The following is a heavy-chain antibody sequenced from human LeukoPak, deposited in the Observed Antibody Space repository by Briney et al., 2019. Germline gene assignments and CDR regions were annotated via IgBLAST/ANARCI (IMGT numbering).Heavy chain of an antibody. D-gene: IGHD5-24*01. V-gene: IGHV1-69*13. CDR3: ARIRDGYNSYFFYGMDV. J-gene: IGHJ6*02. Sequence: WASVKVSCKASGGTFSSYAISWVRQAPGQGLEWMGGIIPIFGTANYAQKFQGRVTITADESTSTAYMELSSLRSEDTAVYYCARIRDGYNSYFFYGMDVWGQGTTVTVSS. CDR2: IIPIFGTA. CDR1: GGTFSSYA.